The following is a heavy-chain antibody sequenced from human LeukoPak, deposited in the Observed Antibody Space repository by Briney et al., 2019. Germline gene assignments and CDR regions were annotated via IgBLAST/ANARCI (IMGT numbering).Heavy chain of an antibody. CDR1: GGSFSGYY. V-gene: IGHV4-34*01. Sequence: SETLSLTCAVYGGSFSGYYWSWIRQPPGKGLEWIGEINHSGSTNYNPSLKSRVTISVDTSKNQFSLKLSSVTAADTAVYYCARGGLRYFDWLSVWGQATLVTVSS. J-gene: IGHJ4*02. D-gene: IGHD3-9*01. CDR2: INHSGST. CDR3: ARGGLRYFDWLSV.